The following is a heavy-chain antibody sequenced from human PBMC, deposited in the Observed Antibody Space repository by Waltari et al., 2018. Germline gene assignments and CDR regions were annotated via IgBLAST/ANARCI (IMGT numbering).Heavy chain of an antibody. J-gene: IGHJ6*03. CDR3: ARGGEYYDFWSGIDYYYYMDV. Sequence: QVQLQESGPGLVKPSETLSLTCTVSGYSISSGYYWDWIRQPPGKGLEWIGSIYHSGSTYYNPSLKGRVTISVDPSKNQFSLKLSSVTAADTAVYYWARGGEYYDFWSGIDYYYYMDVWGKGTTVTVSS. V-gene: IGHV4-38-2*02. CDR1: GYSISSGYY. CDR2: IYHSGST. D-gene: IGHD3-3*01.